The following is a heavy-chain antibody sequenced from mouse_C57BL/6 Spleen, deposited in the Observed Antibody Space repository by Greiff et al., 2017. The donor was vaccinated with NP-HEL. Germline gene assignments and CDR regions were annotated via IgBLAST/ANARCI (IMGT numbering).Heavy chain of an antibody. CDR1: GFTFSDYG. CDR3: ADYYGSSYAFAY. J-gene: IGHJ3*01. D-gene: IGHD1-1*01. V-gene: IGHV5-17*01. Sequence: EVKLMESGGGLVKPGGSLKLSCAASGFTFSDYGMHWVRQAPEKGLEWVAYISSGSSTIYYADTVKGRFTISRDNAKNTLFLQMTSLRSEDTAMYYCADYYGSSYAFAYWGQGTLVTVSA. CDR2: ISSGSSTI.